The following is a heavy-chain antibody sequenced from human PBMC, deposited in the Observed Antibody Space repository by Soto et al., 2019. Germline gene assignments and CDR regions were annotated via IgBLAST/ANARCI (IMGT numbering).Heavy chain of an antibody. CDR3: ARDKASTTVTTPRNYYYYYGMDV. D-gene: IGHD4-17*01. V-gene: IGHV1-69*06. Sequence: GASVKVSCKASGGTFSSYAISWVRQAPGQGLEWMGGIIPIFGTANYAQKFQGRVTITADKSTSTAYMELSSLRSEDTAVYYCARDKASTTVTTPRNYYYYYGMDVWGQGTTVTVSS. J-gene: IGHJ6*02. CDR1: GGTFSSYA. CDR2: IIPIFGTA.